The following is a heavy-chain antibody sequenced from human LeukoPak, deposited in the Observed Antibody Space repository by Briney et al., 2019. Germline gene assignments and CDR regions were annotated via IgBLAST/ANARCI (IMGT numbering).Heavy chain of an antibody. J-gene: IGHJ4*02. D-gene: IGHD4-17*01. CDR3: ARVWGTVTTPTWFDY. CDR1: GFNFNKYS. V-gene: IGHV3-30*04. CDR2: LSDDETYE. Sequence: GGSLRLSCAASGFNFNKYSMHWVRQAPGKGLEWVAFLSDDETYEYYADSVKGRFTISRDNSKNTLYLELSSLRSDDTAVYYCARVWGTVTTPTWFDYWGQGTLVTVSS.